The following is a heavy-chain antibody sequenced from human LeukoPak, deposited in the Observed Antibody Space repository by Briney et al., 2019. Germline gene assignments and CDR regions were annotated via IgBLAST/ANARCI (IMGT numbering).Heavy chain of an antibody. J-gene: IGHJ5*02. V-gene: IGHV1-18*01. CDR1: GYTFTSYS. CDR3: ARLTSSYDFWSGYPFDP. Sequence: ASVKVSCTASGYTFTSYSISWVRQAPGQGLEWLGWISGYNGDTKYTQNLQGRVTMTTDTSTSTAYMELRSLRSDDTAVYYCARLTSSYDFWSGYPFDPWGQGTLVTVSS. CDR2: ISGYNGDT. D-gene: IGHD3-3*01.